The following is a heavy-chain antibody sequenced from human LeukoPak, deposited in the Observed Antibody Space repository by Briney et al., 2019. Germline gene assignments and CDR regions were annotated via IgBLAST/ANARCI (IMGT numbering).Heavy chain of an antibody. CDR2: ISSSGSTI. D-gene: IGHD5-18*01. CDR1: GFTFSDYY. J-gene: IGHJ3*02. CDR3: ARDLNLGGYSYGYHDAFDI. V-gene: IGHV3-11*01. Sequence: GGSLRLSCAASGFTFSDYYMSWIRQAPGKGLEWVSYISSSGSTIYYADSVKGRFTISRDNAKNSLYLQMNSLRAEDTAVYYCARDLNLGGYSYGYHDAFDIWGQGTMVTVSS.